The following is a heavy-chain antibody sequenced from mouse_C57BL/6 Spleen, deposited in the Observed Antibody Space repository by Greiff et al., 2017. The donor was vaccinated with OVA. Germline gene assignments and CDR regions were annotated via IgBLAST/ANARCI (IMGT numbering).Heavy chain of an antibody. Sequence: QVHVKQPGTELVKPGASVKLSCKASGYTFTSYWMHWVKQRPGQGLEWIGNINPSNGGTNYNEKFKSKATLTVDKSSSTAYMQLSSLTSEDSAVYYCARGYGNYNGHYFDYWGQGTTLTVSS. CDR3: ARGYGNYNGHYFDY. D-gene: IGHD2-1*01. J-gene: IGHJ2*01. CDR2: INPSNGGT. V-gene: IGHV1-53*01. CDR1: GYTFTSYW.